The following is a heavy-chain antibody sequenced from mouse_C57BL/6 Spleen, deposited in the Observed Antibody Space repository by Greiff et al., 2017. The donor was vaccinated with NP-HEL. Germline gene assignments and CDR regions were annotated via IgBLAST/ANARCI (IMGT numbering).Heavy chain of an antibody. CDR3: TRYGYGVYYAMDY. D-gene: IGHD2-2*01. CDR1: GYTFTDYE. Sequence: VKLQESGAELVRPGASVTLSCKASGYTFTDYEMHWVKQTPVHGLEWIGAIDPETGGTAYNQKFKGKAILTADKSSSTAYMELRSLTSEDSAVYYCTRYGYGVYYAMDYWGQGTSVTVSS. J-gene: IGHJ4*01. V-gene: IGHV1-15*01. CDR2: IDPETGGT.